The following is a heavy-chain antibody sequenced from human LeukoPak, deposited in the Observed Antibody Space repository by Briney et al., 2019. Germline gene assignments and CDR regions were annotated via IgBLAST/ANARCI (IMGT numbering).Heavy chain of an antibody. D-gene: IGHD6-19*01. CDR2: IWADGSNQ. J-gene: IGHJ6*02. CDR3: AREAVISGWSGDMDV. Sequence: PGGSLRLSCTASASTFTTYGFHWVRQAPGKGLEWVALIWADGSNQLSADSVKGRVNMARDNAKNTVYLQMDSLRVDDTAVYFCAREAVISGWSGDMDVWGQGTTVTVSS. CDR1: ASTFTTYG. V-gene: IGHV3-33*01.